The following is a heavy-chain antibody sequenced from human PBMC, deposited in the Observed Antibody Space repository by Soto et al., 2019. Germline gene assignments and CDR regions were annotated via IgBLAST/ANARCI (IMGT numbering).Heavy chain of an antibody. V-gene: IGHV1-69*01. CDR3: ARDGGRHSGGIDY. Sequence: QVQLVQAGAEVKKPGSSVKVSCKASGGTLSSYSINWGRQAPGQGLEWMGEIIPSFGTANYAQKFQGRVTITADESTSTAYMELSSLRSEDTAVYYCARDGGRHSGGIDYWGQGTLVTVSS. J-gene: IGHJ4*02. D-gene: IGHD1-26*01. CDR1: GGTLSSYS. CDR2: IIPSFGTA.